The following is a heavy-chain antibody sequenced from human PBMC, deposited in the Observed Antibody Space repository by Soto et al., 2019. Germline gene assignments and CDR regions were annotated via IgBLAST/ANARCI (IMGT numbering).Heavy chain of an antibody. CDR1: GHTLTELS. V-gene: IGHV1-24*01. CDR3: ATSYDSSGYYNYYNGMHV. J-gene: IGHJ6*02. D-gene: IGHD3-22*01. Sequence: QVQLVQSGAEVKKPGASVKVSCKVSGHTLTELSMYWVRQAPGKGLEWMGGFDPEDGESIYAQKFQGRVTMTEDTSTDTAYMELSSLRSEDTAVYYCATSYDSSGYYNYYNGMHVWGQGTTVTVSS. CDR2: FDPEDGES.